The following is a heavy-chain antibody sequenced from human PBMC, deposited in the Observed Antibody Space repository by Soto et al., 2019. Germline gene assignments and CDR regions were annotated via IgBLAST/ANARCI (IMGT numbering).Heavy chain of an antibody. D-gene: IGHD2-8*01. CDR2: ISPHGSPS. CDR1: GYTFSSYE. CDR3: VTTMGLSARPADS. Sequence: PVGSLRLSCAASGYTFSSYEMNWVRQAPGKGLEWVSYISPHGSPSYYADAVKGRLTVSRDNARNSLYLQVGSLRAEDTAVYYCVTTMGLSARPADSWRQGTLVTVSS. V-gene: IGHV3-48*03. J-gene: IGHJ4*02.